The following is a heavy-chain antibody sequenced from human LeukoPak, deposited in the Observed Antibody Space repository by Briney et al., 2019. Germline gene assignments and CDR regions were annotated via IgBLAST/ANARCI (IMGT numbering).Heavy chain of an antibody. Sequence: GGSLRLSCAASGFTFSSYWMSWVRQAPGKGLEWVANIKQDGSERYYVDSVKGRFTISRDNAKNSLYLQMNSLRAEDTAVYYCARFGSGWSLLLWGQGTLVTVSS. CDR1: GFTFSSYW. D-gene: IGHD6-19*01. CDR3: ARFGSGWSLLL. CDR2: IKQDGSER. J-gene: IGHJ4*02. V-gene: IGHV3-7*01.